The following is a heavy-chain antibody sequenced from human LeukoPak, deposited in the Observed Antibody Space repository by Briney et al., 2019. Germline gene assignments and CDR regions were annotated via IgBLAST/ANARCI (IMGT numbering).Heavy chain of an antibody. V-gene: IGHV4-59*01. CDR2: IPYSGST. D-gene: IGHD4-23*01. CDR3: AEEDYGGSRFDY. CDR1: GGSITSYY. J-gene: IGHJ4*02. Sequence: PSETLSLTCTVSGGSITSYYWSWIRQPPGKGLEWIGYIPYSGSTNYNPSLKSRVTISVDASKNQFSLKLTSLTAAKRAMYYCAEEDYGGSRFDYWGRGTLVTVSS.